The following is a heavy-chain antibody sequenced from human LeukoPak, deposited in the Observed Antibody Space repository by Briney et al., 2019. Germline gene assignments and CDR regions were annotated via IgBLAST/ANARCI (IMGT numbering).Heavy chain of an antibody. Sequence: GSLRLSCAASGFTFSNAWMSWVRQAPGKGLEWVAVIWYDGSNKYYADSVKGRFTISRDNSKNTLYLQMNSLRAEDTAVYYCARDLEYCSGGSCYYYYYGMDVWGQGTTVTVSS. J-gene: IGHJ6*02. CDR3: ARDLEYCSGGSCYYYYYGMDV. V-gene: IGHV3-33*08. D-gene: IGHD2-15*01. CDR1: GFTFSNAW. CDR2: IWYDGSNK.